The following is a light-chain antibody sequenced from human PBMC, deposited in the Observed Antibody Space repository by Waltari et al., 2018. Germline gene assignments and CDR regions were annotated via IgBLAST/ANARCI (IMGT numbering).Light chain of an antibody. CDR2: MYD. CDR3: AAWDDSLYVV. CDR1: SSNVGSNS. Sequence: QSVLTQPPSASGTPGPTVPISCSGSSSNVGSNSVYWYQRLPGTAPKLLIYMYDQRPSGVPARFFGSKSGTSASLVITGLRPEDEADYYCAAWDDSLYVVFGGGTRLTV. V-gene: IGLV1-47*01. J-gene: IGLJ2*01.